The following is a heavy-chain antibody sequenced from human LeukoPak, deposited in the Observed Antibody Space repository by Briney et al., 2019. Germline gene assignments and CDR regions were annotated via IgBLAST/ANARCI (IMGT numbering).Heavy chain of an antibody. CDR3: ARDRWELLPALSFDY. CDR2: ISAYNGNT. J-gene: IGHJ4*02. Sequence: ASVKVSCKASGYTFTSYGISWVRQAPGQGLEWMGWISAYNGNTNYAQKLQGRVTMTTDTSTSTAYMELRSLRSDDTAVYYCARDRWELLPALSFDYWGQGTLVTVSS. CDR1: GYTFTSYG. V-gene: IGHV1-18*01. D-gene: IGHD1-26*01.